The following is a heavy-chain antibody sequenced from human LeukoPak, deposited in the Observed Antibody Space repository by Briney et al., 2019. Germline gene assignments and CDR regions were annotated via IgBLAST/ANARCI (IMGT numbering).Heavy chain of an antibody. CDR2: ISTHNGNT. J-gene: IGHJ3*02. CDR3: ARVFSPLYYYDSSGYDAFDI. CDR1: GYTFTSYG. V-gene: IGHV1-18*01. D-gene: IGHD3-22*01. Sequence: GASVKVSCKASGYTFTSYGIIWVRQAPGQGLEWMGWISTHNGNTNYAQKLQGRVTMTTDTSTSTAYVELRSLRSDDTAVYYCARVFSPLYYYDSSGYDAFDIWGQGTMVTVSS.